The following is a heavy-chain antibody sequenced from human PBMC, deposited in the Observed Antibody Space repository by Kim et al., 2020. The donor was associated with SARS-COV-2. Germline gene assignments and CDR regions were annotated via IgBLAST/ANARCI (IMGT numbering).Heavy chain of an antibody. D-gene: IGHD6-13*01. CDR2: IGSAGDS. J-gene: IGHJ5*01. V-gene: IGHV3-13*01. CDR3: ARGVRGYSSSWYIFDS. Sequence: GGSLRLSCEASGFTFSLHHMHWVRQIAGRGLEWIAVIGSAGDSFYLGSVKGRFTISRENAGNSIHLQMNNLRAGDTAVYFCARGVRGYSSSWYIFDSWG. CDR1: GFTFSLHH.